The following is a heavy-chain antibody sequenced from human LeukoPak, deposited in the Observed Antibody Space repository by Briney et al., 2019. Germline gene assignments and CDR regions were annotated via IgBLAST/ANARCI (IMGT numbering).Heavy chain of an antibody. CDR2: INPNSGGT. Sequence: ASVKVSCKASGYTFTGSYMHWVRQAPGQGLEWMGWINPNSGGTNYAQKFQGRVTMTRDTSISTAYMELSRLRSDDTAVYYCARESTNGVLFDYWGQGTLVTVSS. CDR1: GYTFTGSY. V-gene: IGHV1-2*02. J-gene: IGHJ4*02. CDR3: ARESTNGVLFDY. D-gene: IGHD2-8*01.